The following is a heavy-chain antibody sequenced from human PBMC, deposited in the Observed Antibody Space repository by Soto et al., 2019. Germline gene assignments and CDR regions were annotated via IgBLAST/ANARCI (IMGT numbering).Heavy chain of an antibody. Sequence: QEQLVQSGAEVKKPGSSVKVSCKDSGGLFSSFAISWVRQAPGQGLEWMGGIIPVFGTTNYAQKFQGRVTITADESTNTAYMELSSLTSDDTAMYYCARRGGPYVWFNEFWGQGTQVTVSS. CDR1: GGLFSSFA. CDR3: ARRGGPYVWFNEF. D-gene: IGHD3-16*01. CDR2: IIPVFGTT. J-gene: IGHJ4*02. V-gene: IGHV1-69*01.